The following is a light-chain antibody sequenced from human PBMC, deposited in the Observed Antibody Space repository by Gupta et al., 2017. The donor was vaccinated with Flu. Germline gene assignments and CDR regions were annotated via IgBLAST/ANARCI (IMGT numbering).Light chain of an antibody. V-gene: IGLV1-51*01. CDR1: GGYY. CDR2: END. CDR3: ASRDTSRNNVV. Sequence: GGYYSICEQQHPETAPILLMYENDKRRSGIPDRFSGSKYATTATVTTTGAQAGDEADYYWASRDTSRNNVVFGGGTKLTVL. J-gene: IGLJ2*01.